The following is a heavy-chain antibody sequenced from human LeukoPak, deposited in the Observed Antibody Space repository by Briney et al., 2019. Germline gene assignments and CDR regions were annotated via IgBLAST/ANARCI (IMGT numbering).Heavy chain of an antibody. V-gene: IGHV4-39*01. CDR2: IYYSGST. CDR3: ARHKITIFGVVIIEYFQH. J-gene: IGHJ1*01. Sequence: PSETLSLTCTVSGGSISSSSYYWGWIRQPPGKGLEWIGSIYYSGSTYYNPYLKSRVTISVHTSKNQFSLKLSSVTAADTAVYYCARHKITIFGVVIIEYFQHWGQGTLVTVSS. CDR1: GGSISSSSYY. D-gene: IGHD3-3*01.